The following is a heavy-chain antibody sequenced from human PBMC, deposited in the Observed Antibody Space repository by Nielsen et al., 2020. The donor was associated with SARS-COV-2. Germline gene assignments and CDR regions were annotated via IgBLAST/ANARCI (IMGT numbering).Heavy chain of an antibody. CDR3: ARGYSSSWYGERFFQH. Sequence: SQTLSLTCTVSGDSVSNYYWSWIRQPPGQGLEWIAYIYYSGSIHYNPSLKRRATISIDTSKRQFSLKLTSVTAADTAVYYCARGYSSSWYGERFFQHWGQGTLVTVSS. CDR1: GDSVSNYY. CDR2: IYYSGSI. V-gene: IGHV4-59*02. J-gene: IGHJ1*01. D-gene: IGHD6-13*01.